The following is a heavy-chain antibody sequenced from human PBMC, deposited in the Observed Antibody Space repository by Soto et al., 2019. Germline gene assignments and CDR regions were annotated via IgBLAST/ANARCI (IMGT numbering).Heavy chain of an antibody. D-gene: IGHD3-9*01. CDR1: GGSISSYY. CDR3: ARAITDYDILTGYPPGVSWFDP. Sequence: SETLSLTCTVSGGSISSYYWSWIRQPPGKGLEWIGYIYYSGSTNCNLSLKSRVTISVDTSKNQFSLKLSSVTAADTAVYYCARAITDYDILTGYPPGVSWFDPWGQGTLVTVSS. V-gene: IGHV4-59*13. J-gene: IGHJ5*02. CDR2: IYYSGST.